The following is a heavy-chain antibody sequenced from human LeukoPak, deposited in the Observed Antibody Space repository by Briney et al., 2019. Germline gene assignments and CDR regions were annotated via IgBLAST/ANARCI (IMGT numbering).Heavy chain of an antibody. CDR3: ARGLLGATNAFDI. V-gene: IGHV3-11*01. CDR2: ITRSGSTI. J-gene: IGHJ3*02. D-gene: IGHD1-26*01. CDR1: GFTFSDYY. Sequence: GGSLRLSCAASGFTFSDYYMSWIRQAPGKGLEWVSYITRSGSTIYYADSVKGRFTISRDNAKNSMYLQMNSLGAEDTAVYYCARGLLGATNAFDIWGQGTMVTVSS.